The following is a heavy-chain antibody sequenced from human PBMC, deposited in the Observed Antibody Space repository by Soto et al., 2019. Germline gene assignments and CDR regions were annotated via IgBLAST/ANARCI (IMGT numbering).Heavy chain of an antibody. CDR3: VRLVGGSPDY. J-gene: IGHJ4*02. CDR1: GGSFSGYY. Sequence: SETLSLTYAVYGGSFSGYYWSWIRQPPGKGLEWIGEINHSGSTNYNPSLKSRVTISVDTSKNQFSLKLSSVTAADTAVYYCVRLVGGSPDYWGQGTLVTVSS. D-gene: IGHD1-26*01. CDR2: INHSGST. V-gene: IGHV4-34*01.